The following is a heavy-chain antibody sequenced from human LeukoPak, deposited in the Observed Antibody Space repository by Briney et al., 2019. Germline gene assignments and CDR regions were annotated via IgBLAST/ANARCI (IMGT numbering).Heavy chain of an antibody. CDR2: IYHTGST. V-gene: IGHV4-38-2*02. CDR3: ARDLFAYHGRLTP. D-gene: IGHD1-26*01. Sequence: PSETLSLTCTVSGYSISSGYYWGWIRQPPGKGRAGIGSIYHTGSTYYKPSLKSRVTISVETSKKQFPLKVTSVTAPDTAVYYCARDLFAYHGRLTPWGQGTLVTVSS. J-gene: IGHJ5*02. CDR1: GYSISSGYY.